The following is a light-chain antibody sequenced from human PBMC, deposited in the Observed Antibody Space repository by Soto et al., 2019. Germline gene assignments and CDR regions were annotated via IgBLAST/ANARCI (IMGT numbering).Light chain of an antibody. Sequence: DIQMTQSPSTLSASVGDRVTITCRASQSISSWLAWYQQKPGKAPKLLIYDASSLESGVPSRFSGSGSGTEFTLTIRGLQPDDFATYYCQQYDSYSRTFGQGTKLEIK. CDR1: QSISSW. CDR3: QQYDSYSRT. CDR2: DAS. V-gene: IGKV1-5*01. J-gene: IGKJ2*01.